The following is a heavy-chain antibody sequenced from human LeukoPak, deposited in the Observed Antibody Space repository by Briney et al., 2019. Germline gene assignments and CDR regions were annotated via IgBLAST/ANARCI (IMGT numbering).Heavy chain of an antibody. J-gene: IGHJ3*02. V-gene: IGHV3-21*05. CDR1: GFTFNSFG. CDR3: ARSTMAPDAFDI. CDR2: ISDTSTYT. Sequence: GGSLRLSCAASGFTFNSFGMHWVRQAPGKGLEWLSYISDTSTYTNYADSVKGRFNISRDNAKNSLYLQMNSLRAEDTAVYYCARSTMAPDAFDIWGQGTMVTVSS. D-gene: IGHD3-10*01.